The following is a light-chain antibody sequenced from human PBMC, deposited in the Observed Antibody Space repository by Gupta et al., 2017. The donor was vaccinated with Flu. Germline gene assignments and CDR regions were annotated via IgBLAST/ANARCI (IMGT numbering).Light chain of an antibody. J-gene: IGKJ1*01. CDR2: NAS. CDR3: QQRSNWPWT. CDR1: QSVSSF. Sequence: PAALSLSPGESATLSCRASQSVSSFLAWYQQKPGQAPRLLIYNASDRATGIPARFSGSGSGTDFTLTISSLAPEDFAVYYCQQRSNWPWTFGQGTKVEIK. V-gene: IGKV3-11*01.